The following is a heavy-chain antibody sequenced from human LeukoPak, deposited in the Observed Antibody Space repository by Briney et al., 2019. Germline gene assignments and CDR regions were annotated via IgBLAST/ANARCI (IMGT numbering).Heavy chain of an antibody. V-gene: IGHV1-2*02. D-gene: IGHD6-13*01. CDR3: ARIYSSSWESDS. Sequence: ASVKVSCKASGYXFTGYYIHWVRQAPGQGLDWLGSINPNSGGANYAQKFQGRVTMTRDTSISTAYMELSRLRSDDTAVYYCARIYSSSWESDSWGQGTLVTVSS. J-gene: IGHJ5*01. CDR1: GYXFTGYY. CDR2: INPNSGGA.